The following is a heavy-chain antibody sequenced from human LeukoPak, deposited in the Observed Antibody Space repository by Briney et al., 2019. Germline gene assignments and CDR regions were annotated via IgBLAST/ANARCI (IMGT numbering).Heavy chain of an antibody. D-gene: IGHD6-19*01. Sequence: GGSPRLSCAASGFTVSTNYMSWVRQAPGKGLEWVSLIYSASSTYYADSVKGRFTISRDNSKNTLYLQMNSLRAEDTAMYYCARDLASGTGWEFDYWGQGTLVTVSS. CDR3: ARDLASGTGWEFDY. J-gene: IGHJ4*02. CDR1: GFTVSTNY. CDR2: IYSASST. V-gene: IGHV3-53*01.